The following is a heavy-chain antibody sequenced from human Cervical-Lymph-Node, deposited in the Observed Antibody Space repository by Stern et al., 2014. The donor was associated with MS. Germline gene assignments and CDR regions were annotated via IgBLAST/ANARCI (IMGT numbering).Heavy chain of an antibody. CDR1: GGTFSRDA. CDR3: ARDIALTTKYYFDS. Sequence: QLVQSGAEVKKPASSVKVSCKASGGTFSRDAISWVRQAPGQGLEWMGMINPMVETANYAQKFQGRVPITEDESATTSYMELISLRSDDTAMYYCARDIALTTKYYFDSWGQGTLVPVSS. J-gene: IGHJ4*02. D-gene: IGHD4-11*01. CDR2: INPMVETA. V-gene: IGHV1-69*18.